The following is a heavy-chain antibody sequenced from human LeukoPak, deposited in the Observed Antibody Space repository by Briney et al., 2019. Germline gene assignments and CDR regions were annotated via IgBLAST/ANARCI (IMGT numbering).Heavy chain of an antibody. Sequence: GGSLRLSCAASGFTFSSYGMHWVRQAPGKGLEWVAFIRYDGTITYYADSVKGRFTISRDNSKNTLYLQMNSLRAEDTAVYYCAKANTYYFDYWGQGTLVTVSS. V-gene: IGHV3-30*02. CDR1: GFTFSSYG. J-gene: IGHJ4*02. CDR2: IRYDGTIT. CDR3: AKANTYYFDY. D-gene: IGHD5-18*01.